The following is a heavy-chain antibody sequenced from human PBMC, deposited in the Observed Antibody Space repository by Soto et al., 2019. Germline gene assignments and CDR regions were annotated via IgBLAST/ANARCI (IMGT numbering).Heavy chain of an antibody. V-gene: IGHV3-74*01. Sequence: EVQLVESGGGLVQPGGSLRLSCAASGFSFSSYWMHWVRQAPGKGLLWVSRINTDGSSTNYADSVKGRFTISRDNAKNTLYLQMNSLRAEDTAVYYCARADFGVVMRFGSWGQGTLATVSS. J-gene: IGHJ4*02. D-gene: IGHD3-3*01. CDR2: INTDGSST. CDR3: ARADFGVVMRFGS. CDR1: GFSFSSYW.